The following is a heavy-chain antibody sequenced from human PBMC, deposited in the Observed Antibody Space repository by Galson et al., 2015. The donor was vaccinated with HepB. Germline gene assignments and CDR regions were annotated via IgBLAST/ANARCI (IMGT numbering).Heavy chain of an antibody. D-gene: IGHD4-17*01. CDR2: IYSGGST. CDR1: GFTVSSNY. J-gene: IGHJ4*02. V-gene: IGHV3-66*02. CDR3: AAPSDPDYGDYGY. Sequence: SLRLSCAASGFTVSSNYMSWVRQAPGKGLEWVSVIYSGGSTYYADSVKGRFTISRDNSKNTLYLQMNNLRAEDTAVYYCAAPSDPDYGDYGYWGQGTLVTVSS.